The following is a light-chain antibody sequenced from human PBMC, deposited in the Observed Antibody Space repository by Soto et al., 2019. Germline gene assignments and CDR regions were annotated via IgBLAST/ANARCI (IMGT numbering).Light chain of an antibody. CDR2: AAS. Sequence: DIQMTQSPSSLSASVGDRVIITCRASQGIGDDLGWYQQKPGKAPKRLIYAASNLQSGVPSRFSGSGSGTDFTLTISSRQPDDFASYYWLQHNTYPWTFGPGTKVEVK. CDR1: QGIGDD. J-gene: IGKJ1*01. V-gene: IGKV1-17*01. CDR3: LQHNTYPWT.